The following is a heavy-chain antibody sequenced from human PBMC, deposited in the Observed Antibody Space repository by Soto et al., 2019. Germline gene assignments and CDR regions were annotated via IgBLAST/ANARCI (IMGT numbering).Heavy chain of an antibody. V-gene: IGHV4-4*07. J-gene: IGHJ6*02. CDR1: GASIGTYS. D-gene: IGHD1-1*01. CDR2: MYVSGTT. CDR3: AGENWNKNNGVDV. Sequence: PSETLSLTCTVSGASIGTYSWNWIRQPAGKGLEWIGRMYVSGTTQYNPSLGSRVTVSVDTSRNQFSLTLSSLTAADTAVYFCAGENWNKNNGVDVWGQGTTVTVSS.